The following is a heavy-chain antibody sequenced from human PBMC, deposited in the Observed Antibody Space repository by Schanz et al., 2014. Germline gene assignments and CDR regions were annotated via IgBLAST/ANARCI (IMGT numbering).Heavy chain of an antibody. CDR2: ISGSGGST. CDR1: GFTFRNYA. Sequence: VQLLESGGGLVQPGGSLKLSCSASGFTFRNYALSWVRQAPGKGLAWVSAISGSGGSTYYADSVKGRFTISRDNSNHTLYLQMNGLRPEDTAFYYCAKALGLRPFDYWGQGTLVTVSS. D-gene: IGHD2-21*01. J-gene: IGHJ4*02. V-gene: IGHV3-23*01. CDR3: AKALGLRPFDY.